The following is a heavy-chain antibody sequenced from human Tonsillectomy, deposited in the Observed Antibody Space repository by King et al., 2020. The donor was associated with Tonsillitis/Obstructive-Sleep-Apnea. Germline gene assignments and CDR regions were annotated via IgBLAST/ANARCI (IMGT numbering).Heavy chain of an antibody. CDR2: INHSGST. CDR3: ARGRGNIVVVPAARRYWYFDL. D-gene: IGHD2-2*01. V-gene: IGHV4-34*01. J-gene: IGHJ2*01. CDR1: GGSFSGYY. Sequence: VQLHQWGAGLLKPSEPLSLTCAVYGGSFSGYYWSWIRQPPGKGLEWIGEINHSGSTNYNPSLKSRVTISVDTSKNQFSLKLSSVTAADTAVYYCARGRGNIVVVPAARRYWYFDLWGRGTLVTVSS.